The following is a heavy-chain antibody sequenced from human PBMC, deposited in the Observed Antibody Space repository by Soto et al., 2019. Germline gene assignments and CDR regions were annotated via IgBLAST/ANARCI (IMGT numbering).Heavy chain of an antibody. Sequence: PGGSLRLSCAASGFTFSSYGMHWVRQAPGKGLEWVAVIWYDGSNKYYADSVKGRFTISRDNSKNTLYLQMNSLRAEDTAVYYCARYSYYYDSSGYSFNGMDVWGQGTTVTVSS. CDR1: GFTFSSYG. CDR3: ARYSYYYDSSGYSFNGMDV. V-gene: IGHV3-33*01. D-gene: IGHD3-22*01. J-gene: IGHJ6*02. CDR2: IWYDGSNK.